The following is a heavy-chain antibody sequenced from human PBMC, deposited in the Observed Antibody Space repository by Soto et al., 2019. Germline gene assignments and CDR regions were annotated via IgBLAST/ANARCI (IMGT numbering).Heavy chain of an antibody. J-gene: IGHJ4*02. CDR2: ISWNSGSI. D-gene: IGHD6-19*01. CDR1: GFTFDDYA. CDR3: AKGPNGQSLQWPVVELGWYFDY. V-gene: IGHV3-9*01. Sequence: GGSLRLSCAASGFTFDDYAMHWVRQAPGKGLEWVSGISWNSGSIGYADSVKGRFTISRDNARNSLYLQMNSLRAEDTALYYCAKGPNGQSLQWPVVELGWYFDYWGQGTLVTVSS.